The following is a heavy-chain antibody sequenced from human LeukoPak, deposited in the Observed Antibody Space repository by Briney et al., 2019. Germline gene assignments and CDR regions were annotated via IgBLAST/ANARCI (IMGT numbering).Heavy chain of an antibody. V-gene: IGHV4-34*01. CDR3: ARGVYCSGGSCHAFDY. CDR2: INHSGST. J-gene: IGHJ4*02. CDR1: GGSISSYY. Sequence: SETLSLTCTVSGGSISSYYWSWIRQPPGKGLEWIGEINHSGSTNYNPSLKSRVTISVDTSKNQFSLKLSSVTAADTAVYYCARGVYCSGGSCHAFDYWGQGTLVTVSS. D-gene: IGHD2-15*01.